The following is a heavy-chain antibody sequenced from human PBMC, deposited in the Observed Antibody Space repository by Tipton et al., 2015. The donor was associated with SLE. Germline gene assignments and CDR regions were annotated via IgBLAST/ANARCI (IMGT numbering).Heavy chain of an antibody. D-gene: IGHD2-2*01. CDR2: IYTSGST. Sequence: TLSLNCTVSGGFISSSSYYWSWIRQPAGKGLEWIGRIYTSGSTNYNPPLKSRVTISVDTSKNQFSLKLSSVTAADTAVYYCARDQGVVPAAMSFDYWGQGTLVTVSS. J-gene: IGHJ4*02. CDR1: GGFISSSSYY. CDR3: ARDQGVVPAAMSFDY. V-gene: IGHV4-61*02.